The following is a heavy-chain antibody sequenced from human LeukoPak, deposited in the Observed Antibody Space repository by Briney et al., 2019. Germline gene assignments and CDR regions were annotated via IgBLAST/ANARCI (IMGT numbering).Heavy chain of an antibody. CDR2: IYYSGST. J-gene: IGHJ4*02. CDR1: GGSISSSSYY. CDR3: ARLSDEDRFDY. Sequence: SETLSLTCTVSGGSISSSSYYWGWIRQPPGKGLEWIGSIYYSGSTYYNPSLKSRVTISVDTSKNQFSLKLSSVTAADTAVYYCARLSDEDRFDYWGQGTLVTVSS. V-gene: IGHV4-39*01.